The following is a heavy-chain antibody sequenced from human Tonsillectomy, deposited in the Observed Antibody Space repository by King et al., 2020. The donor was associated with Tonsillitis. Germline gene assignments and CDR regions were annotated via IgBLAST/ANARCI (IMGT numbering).Heavy chain of an antibody. CDR1: GGSITNYY. D-gene: IGHD2-2*01. J-gene: IGHJ3*02. CDR2: IYYSGGT. Sequence: QLQESGPGLVKPSETLSLTCTVSGGSITNYYWSWIRQTPGKGLEWIGYIYYSGGTNYNPSLXSXVTISVDTSKNQFSLSLSSVTAADTAVYYCARQPXATAAFDMWGQGXMVTVSS. V-gene: IGHV4-59*08. CDR3: ARQPXATAAFDM.